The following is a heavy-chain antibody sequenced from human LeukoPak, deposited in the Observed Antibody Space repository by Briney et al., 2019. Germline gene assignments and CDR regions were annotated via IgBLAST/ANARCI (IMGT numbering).Heavy chain of an antibody. D-gene: IGHD2-2*01. CDR3: ARDPDCSSTSCTDY. Sequence: ASVKVSCKASGGTFSSYAISWVRQAPGQGLEWMGWINPNSGGTNYAQKFQGRVTMTRDTSISTAYMELSRLRSDDTAVYYCARDPDCSSTSCTDYWGQGTLVTVSS. J-gene: IGHJ4*02. CDR2: INPNSGGT. V-gene: IGHV1-2*02. CDR1: GGTFSSYA.